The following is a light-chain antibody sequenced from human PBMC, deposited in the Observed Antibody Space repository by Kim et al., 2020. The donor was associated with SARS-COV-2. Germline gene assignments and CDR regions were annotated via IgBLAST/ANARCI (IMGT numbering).Light chain of an antibody. J-gene: IGKJ2*01. CDR3: QQNYATPYT. CDR2: WAS. V-gene: IGKV4-1*01. Sequence: ATINCKSSRSVLYSSNNRNYLAWYQQKPGQPPKLLIYWASTRESGVPDRFSGSGSGTDFTLTISSPQAEDAAVYYCQQNYATPYTFGQGTKLEI. CDR1: RSVLYSSNNRNY.